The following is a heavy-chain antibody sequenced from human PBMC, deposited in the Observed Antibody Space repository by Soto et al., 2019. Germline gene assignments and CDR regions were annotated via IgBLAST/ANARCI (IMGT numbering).Heavy chain of an antibody. CDR3: AGKLVLRRGGGGTEPLDI. CDR2: INPNGGST. D-gene: IGHD2-8*02. V-gene: IGHV1-46*04. CDR1: GYSFTSQY. J-gene: IGHJ3*02. Sequence: QVQLVQSGAEVKKPGASVKISCEASGYSFTSQYVHWVRQAPGQGLEWMGIINPNGGSTTYAQKLLGGVTYAGSKFHSIGDTGGRSRTSEGTALYYGAGKLVLRRGGGGTEPLDIWGQGTMVTVAS.